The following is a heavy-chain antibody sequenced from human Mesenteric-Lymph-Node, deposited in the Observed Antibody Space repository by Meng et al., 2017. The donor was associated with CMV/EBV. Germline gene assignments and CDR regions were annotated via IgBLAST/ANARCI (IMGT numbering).Heavy chain of an antibody. D-gene: IGHD2-21*02. V-gene: IGHV3-30*02. CDR2: IRYDGSNK. J-gene: IGHJ6*02. Sequence: GESLKISCAASGFTFSSYGMHWVRQAPGKGLEWVAFIRYDGSNKYYADSVKGRCTISRDNSKNTLYVQMNSLRAEDTAVYYCAKDHDFVTGKNYHYAMDVWGQGTTVTVSS. CDR1: GFTFSSYG. CDR3: AKDHDFVTGKNYHYAMDV.